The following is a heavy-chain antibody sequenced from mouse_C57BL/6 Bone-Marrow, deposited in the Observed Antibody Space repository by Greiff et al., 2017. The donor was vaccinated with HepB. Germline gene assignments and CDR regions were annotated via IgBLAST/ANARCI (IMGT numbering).Heavy chain of an antibody. CDR3: ARVIYYDYDGFAY. D-gene: IGHD2-4*01. Sequence: VQLVESGGGLVKPGGSLKLSCAASGFTFSSYAMSWVRQTPEKRLEWVATISDGGSYTYYPDNVKGRFTISRDNAKNNLYLQMSHLKSEDTAMYYCARVIYYDYDGFAYWGQGTLVTVSA. CDR2: ISDGGSYT. V-gene: IGHV5-4*01. J-gene: IGHJ3*01. CDR1: GFTFSSYA.